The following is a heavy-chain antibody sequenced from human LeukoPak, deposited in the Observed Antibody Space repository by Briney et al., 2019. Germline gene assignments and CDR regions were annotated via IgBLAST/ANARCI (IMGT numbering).Heavy chain of an antibody. V-gene: IGHV4-34*01. Sequence: SETLSLTCAVYGGSFSVYYWSWIRQPPGKGLEWIGEINHSGSTNYNPSLKSRVTISVDTSKNQFALKLSSVTAADTAVYYCARLSKGRYFDYVFDYWGQGTLVTVSS. D-gene: IGHD3-9*01. CDR3: ARLSKGRYFDYVFDY. J-gene: IGHJ4*02. CDR1: GGSFSVYY. CDR2: INHSGST.